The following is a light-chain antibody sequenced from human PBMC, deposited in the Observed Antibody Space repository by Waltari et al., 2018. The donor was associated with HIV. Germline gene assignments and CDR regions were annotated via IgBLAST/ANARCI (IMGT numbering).Light chain of an antibody. Sequence: QSVLTQPPSASGTPGQGVTISCSGRGSNTGRIYLYRYQHLPGTAPKLLIYSNNQRPSGVPGRFSGSKSGTSASLAISGLRSEDEADYYCATWDDSLSGSLFGGGTKLTVL. CDR1: GSNTGRIY. CDR3: ATWDDSLSGSL. V-gene: IGLV1-47*01. J-gene: IGLJ2*01. CDR2: SNN.